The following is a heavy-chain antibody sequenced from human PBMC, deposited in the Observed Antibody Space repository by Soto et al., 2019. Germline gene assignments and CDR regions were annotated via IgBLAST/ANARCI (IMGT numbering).Heavy chain of an antibody. CDR1: GGSVSSGSYY. Sequence: QVQLQESGPGLVKPSETLSLTCTVSGGSVSSGSYYWSWLRQPPGKGLEWIGYIYYSGSTNYNPSLKSRVTISVDTSKNQFSLKLSSVTAADTAVYYCARDARDGDIDYWGQGTLVTVSS. D-gene: IGHD4-17*01. V-gene: IGHV4-61*01. CDR2: IYYSGST. J-gene: IGHJ4*02. CDR3: ARDARDGDIDY.